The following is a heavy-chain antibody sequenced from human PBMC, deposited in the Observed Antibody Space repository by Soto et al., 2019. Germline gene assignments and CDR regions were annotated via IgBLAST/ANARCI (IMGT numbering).Heavy chain of an antibody. CDR3: ASQTNYDILTGPQYDY. CDR2: IYYSGST. D-gene: IGHD3-9*01. J-gene: IGHJ4*02. CDR1: GGSISSYY. Sequence: SETLSLTCTVSGGSISSYYWSWIRQPPGKGLEWIGYIYYSGSTNYNPSLKSRVTISVDTSKNQFSLKLSSVTAADTAVYYCASQTNYDILTGPQYDYWGQGTLVTVS. V-gene: IGHV4-59*08.